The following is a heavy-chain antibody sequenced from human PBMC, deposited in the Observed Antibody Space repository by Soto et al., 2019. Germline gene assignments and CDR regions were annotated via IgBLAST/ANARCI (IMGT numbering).Heavy chain of an antibody. CDR1: GGTFSSYA. D-gene: IGHD4-17*01. Sequence: SVKVSCKASGGTFSSYAISWVRQAPGQGLEWMGGIIPIFGTANYAQKFQGRVTITADESTSTAYMELSSLRSEDTAVYYCARDIWRYYGDYPDYYYYGMDVWGQGTTVTAP. J-gene: IGHJ6*02. CDR2: IIPIFGTA. CDR3: ARDIWRYYGDYPDYYYYGMDV. V-gene: IGHV1-69*13.